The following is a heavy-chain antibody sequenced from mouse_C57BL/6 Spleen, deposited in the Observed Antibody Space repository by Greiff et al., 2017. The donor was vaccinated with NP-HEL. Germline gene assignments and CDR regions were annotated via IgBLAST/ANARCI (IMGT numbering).Heavy chain of an antibody. CDR1: GYSITSGYD. CDR2: ISYSGST. D-gene: IGHD2-2*01. J-gene: IGHJ1*03. CDR3: AREIYGYDRYFDV. V-gene: IGHV3-1*01. Sequence: DVKLQESGPGMVKPSQSLSLTCTVTGYSITSGYDWHWIRHFPGNKLEWMGYISYSGSTNYNPSLKSRISITHDTSKNHFFLKLNSVTTEDTATYYCAREIYGYDRYFDVWGTGTTVTVSS.